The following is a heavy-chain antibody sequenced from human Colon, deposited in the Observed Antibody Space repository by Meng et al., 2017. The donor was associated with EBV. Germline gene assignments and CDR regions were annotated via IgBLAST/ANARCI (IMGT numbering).Heavy chain of an antibody. Sequence: QARPTVLGPGLVKPFQSLSPPCTVSGGSINRGDYHRSWIRQPPGKGLEWFGYIYYNGSTYYNPSLKSRVTISMDTSKNQFSLRLSSVTAADTAVYYCARNYYFDYWGQGTLVTVSS. CDR1: GGSINRGDYH. V-gene: IGHV4-30-4*01. CDR3: ARNYYFDY. CDR2: IYYNGST. J-gene: IGHJ4*02.